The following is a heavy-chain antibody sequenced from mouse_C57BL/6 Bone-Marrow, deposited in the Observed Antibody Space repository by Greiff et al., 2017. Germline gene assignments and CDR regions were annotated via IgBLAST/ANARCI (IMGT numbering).Heavy chain of an antibody. V-gene: IGHV1-76*01. Sequence: QVQLQQSGAELVRPGASVKMSCKASGYTFTDYYINWVKQRPGQGLEWIARIYPGSGNTYYNEKFKGKATLTAETSSSTAYMQLRSLTSEDSAVYFCAPHPHPWGQGTLVTVSA. CDR1: GYTFTDYY. CDR3: APHPHP. J-gene: IGHJ3*01. CDR2: IYPGSGNT.